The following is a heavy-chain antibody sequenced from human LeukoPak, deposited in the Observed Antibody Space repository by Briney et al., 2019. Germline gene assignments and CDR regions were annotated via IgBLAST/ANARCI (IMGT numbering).Heavy chain of an antibody. V-gene: IGHV4-59*08. CDR2: IYYSGST. Sequence: SETLSLTCSVSGGSISYYYWTWIRQPPGKGLEWIGYIYYSGSTNYNPSLKSRVTISVDTSKNQFSLKLSSVTAADTAVYYCARHRASHYGSGSDYYYGMDVWGQGTTVTVSS. CDR1: GGSISYYY. D-gene: IGHD3-10*01. CDR3: ARHRASHYGSGSDYYYGMDV. J-gene: IGHJ6*02.